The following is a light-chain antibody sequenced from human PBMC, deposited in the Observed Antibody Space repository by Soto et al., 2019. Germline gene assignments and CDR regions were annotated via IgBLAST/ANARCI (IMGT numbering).Light chain of an antibody. J-gene: IGKJ4*01. V-gene: IGKV1-39*01. CDR2: AAS. Sequence: DIQMTQSPSSLSASVGDRVTITCRASQSISSYLNWYQQKPGNAPKLLIYAASSLQSGVPSRFSGSGSGTDFPLTISRLQPEDFATYYCQQSYSTPLFGGGTKVEIK. CDR1: QSISSY. CDR3: QQSYSTPL.